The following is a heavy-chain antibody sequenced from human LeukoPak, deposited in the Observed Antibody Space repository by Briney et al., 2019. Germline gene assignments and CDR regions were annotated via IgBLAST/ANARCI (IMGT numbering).Heavy chain of an antibody. CDR3: ARDLQQLGQHNFDY. CDR2: ISSSSSTI. J-gene: IGHJ4*02. V-gene: IGHV3-48*01. D-gene: IGHD6-13*01. CDR1: GFTFSSYS. Sequence: GGSLRLSCAASGFTFSSYSLNWVRQAPGKGLEWVSYISSSSSTIYYADSVKGRFTIPRDNAKNSLYLQMNSLRAEDTAVYYCARDLQQLGQHNFDYWGQGTLVTVSS.